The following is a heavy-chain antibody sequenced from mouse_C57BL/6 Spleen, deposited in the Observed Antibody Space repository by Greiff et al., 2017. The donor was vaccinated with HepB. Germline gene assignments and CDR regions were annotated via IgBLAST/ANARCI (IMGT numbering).Heavy chain of an antibody. Sequence: EVKLVESGGDLVKPGGSLKLSCAASGFTFSSYGMSWVRQTPDKRLEWVATISSGGSYTYYPDSVKGRFTISRDNAKNTLYLQMSSLKSEDTAMYYCARQRNYSNYWYFDVWGTGTTVTVSS. CDR3: ARQRNYSNYWYFDV. J-gene: IGHJ1*03. CDR1: GFTFSSYG. D-gene: IGHD2-5*01. V-gene: IGHV5-6*01. CDR2: ISSGGSYT.